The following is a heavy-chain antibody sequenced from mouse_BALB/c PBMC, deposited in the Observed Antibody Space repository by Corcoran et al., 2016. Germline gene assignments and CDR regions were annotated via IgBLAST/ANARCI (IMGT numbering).Heavy chain of an antibody. J-gene: IGHJ1*01. CDR3: ARWDWYFEG. CDR1: GFNIKDTY. CDR2: IDPANGNT. V-gene: IGHV14-3*02. Sequence: EVQLQQSGAELVKPGASVKLSCTASGFNIKDTYMHWVKQRPEQGLEWIGRIDPANGNTKYDSKFQGKATITADTYSNTAYLQLSSLTSEDTAVYYCARWDWYFEGWGAGTTVTVSS.